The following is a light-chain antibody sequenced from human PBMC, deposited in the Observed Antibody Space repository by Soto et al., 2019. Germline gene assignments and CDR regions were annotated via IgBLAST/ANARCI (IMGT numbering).Light chain of an antibody. V-gene: IGKV1-5*01. J-gene: IGKJ1*01. Sequence: DIKMIQSPSTRSASVGDRVTITCRASQSISSWLAWYQQKPGKAPKLLIYDVSSLESGVPSRFSGSGSGTEFTLTISSLQPDDFATYYCQQYNTFWTFGQGTKVAIK. CDR2: DVS. CDR3: QQYNTFWT. CDR1: QSISSW.